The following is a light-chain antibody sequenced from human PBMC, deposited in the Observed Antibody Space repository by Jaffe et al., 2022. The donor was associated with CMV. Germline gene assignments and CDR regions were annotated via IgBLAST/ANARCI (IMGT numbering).Light chain of an antibody. Sequence: DIQMTQSPSTLSASVGDRVTITCRASQSISDWLAWYQQKPGEAPKVLIYKASSLESGVPSRFSGSGSGTEFTLTISSLQPDDFATYYCQQYNNYSWTFGQGTKVEIK. CDR3: QQYNNYSWT. J-gene: IGKJ1*01. V-gene: IGKV1-5*03. CDR1: QSISDW. CDR2: KAS.